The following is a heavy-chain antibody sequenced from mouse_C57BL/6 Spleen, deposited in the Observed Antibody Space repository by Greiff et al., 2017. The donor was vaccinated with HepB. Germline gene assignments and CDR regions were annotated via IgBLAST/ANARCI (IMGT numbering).Heavy chain of an antibody. CDR1: GFTFSDYG. Sequence: EVKLQESGGGLVKPGGSLKLSCAASGFTFSDYGMHWVRQAPEKGLEWVAYISSGSSTIYYADTVKGRFTISRDNAKNTLFLQMTSLRSEDTAMYYCARKHEGAMDYWGQGTSVTVSS. CDR3: ARKHEGAMDY. V-gene: IGHV5-17*01. CDR2: ISSGSSTI. J-gene: IGHJ4*01.